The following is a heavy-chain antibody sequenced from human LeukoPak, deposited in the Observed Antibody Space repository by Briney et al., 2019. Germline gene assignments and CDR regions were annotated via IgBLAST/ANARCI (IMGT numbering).Heavy chain of an antibody. J-gene: IGHJ4*02. CDR3: AREPDY. CDR2: ISSSRSYI. V-gene: IGHV3-21*01. CDR1: GFTFSSYS. Sequence: GGSLRLSCAASGFTFSSYSRNWVREARGKGLEWGSSISSSRSYIYYADSVKSRFTISRDNAKNSLYLQMNSLRAEDTAVYYCAREPDYWGQGTLVTVSS.